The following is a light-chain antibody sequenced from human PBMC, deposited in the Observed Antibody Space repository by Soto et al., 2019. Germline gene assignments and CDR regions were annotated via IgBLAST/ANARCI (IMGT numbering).Light chain of an antibody. CDR3: CLYAVTFYV. CDR2: DVS. CDR1: SSDVGTYDF. Sequence: QSVLAQPRCVSWSPGQSVTMSCTGTSSDVGTYDFVSWYQQHPGKAPRLMIFDVSERPSGVPDRFSGSKSGNTASLTISGLQAEDEADYYCCLYAVTFYVFGTGTKVTVL. V-gene: IGLV2-11*01. J-gene: IGLJ1*01.